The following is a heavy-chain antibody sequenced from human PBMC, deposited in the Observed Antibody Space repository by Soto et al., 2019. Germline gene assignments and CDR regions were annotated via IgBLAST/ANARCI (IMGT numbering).Heavy chain of an antibody. CDR2: VYYSGST. J-gene: IGHJ6*02. Sequence: SETLSLTCTVSGDSVSSGNFYWTWIRQPSWKGLEWIGYVYYSGSTNYNPSLKSRVTISIDASKNQFSLNLRSVTAAATAVYYCAGDAKHPSDGGYYCYAMDVWGRGTTVTVSS. V-gene: IGHV4-61*01. CDR1: GDSVSSGNFY. CDR3: AGDAKHPSDGGYYCYAMDV. D-gene: IGHD3-16*01.